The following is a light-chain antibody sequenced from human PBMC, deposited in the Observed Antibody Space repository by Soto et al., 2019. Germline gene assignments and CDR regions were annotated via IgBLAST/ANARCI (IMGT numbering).Light chain of an antibody. J-gene: IGKJ2*01. V-gene: IGKV1-5*01. CDR1: QKIHGW. CDR2: DAS. CDR3: QQYHTYSYT. Sequence: DIQMTQSPSTLSASVGDRVTITCRASQKIHGWLAWYQQKPGKAPKLLIYDASTLEGGVSSRFGGSGTGTEFTLTISSLQPDDFATYYCQQYHTYSYTFGQGTKLEIK.